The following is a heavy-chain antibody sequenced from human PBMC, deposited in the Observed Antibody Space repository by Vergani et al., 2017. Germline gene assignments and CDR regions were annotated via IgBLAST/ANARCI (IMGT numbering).Heavy chain of an antibody. D-gene: IGHD3-16*02. Sequence: QVQLQESGPGLVKPSQTLSLTCTVSGGSISSGSYYWSWSRQPAGKGLEWIGRIYTSGSTNYNPSLKSRVTISVDTSKNQFSLKLSSVTAADTAVYYCAGSLPPLDWFDPWGQGTLVTVSS. V-gene: IGHV4-61*02. CDR3: AGSLPPLDWFDP. CDR2: IYTSGST. CDR1: GGSISSGSYY. J-gene: IGHJ5*02.